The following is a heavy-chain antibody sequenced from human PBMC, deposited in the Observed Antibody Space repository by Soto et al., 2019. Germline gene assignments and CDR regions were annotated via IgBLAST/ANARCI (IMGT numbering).Heavy chain of an antibody. D-gene: IGHD1-26*01. CDR1: GFTFSSYS. Sequence: GGSLRLSCATSGFTFSSYSMNWVRRAPGKGLEWVSTISGNSLGTYYADSVKGRFAISRDNSKNTLYLQMNGLRAGDTAVYYCVKGVATSGSYSVDYWGQGTLVTVSS. J-gene: IGHJ4*02. CDR3: VKGVATSGSYSVDY. V-gene: IGHV3-23*01. CDR2: ISGNSLGT.